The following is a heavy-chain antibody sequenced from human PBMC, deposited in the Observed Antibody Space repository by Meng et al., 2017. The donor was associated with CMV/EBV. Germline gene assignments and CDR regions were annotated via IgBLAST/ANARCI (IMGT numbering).Heavy chain of an antibody. CDR1: GGTFSSYA. Sequence: SVKVSCKASGGTFSSYAISWVRQAPGQGLEWMGGIIPIFGTANYAQKFQGRVTITTDESTSTAYMELSSLRSEDTAVYYCARAEWELLSITSSWFDLWGQGTLVTVSS. V-gene: IGHV1-69*05. D-gene: IGHD1-26*01. J-gene: IGHJ5*02. CDR3: ARAEWELLSITSSWFDL. CDR2: IIPIFGTA.